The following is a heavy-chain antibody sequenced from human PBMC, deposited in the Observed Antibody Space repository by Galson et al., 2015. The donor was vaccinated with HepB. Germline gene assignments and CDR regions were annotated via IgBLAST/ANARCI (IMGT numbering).Heavy chain of an antibody. D-gene: IGHD2-15*01. CDR3: ARGGYAPL. CDR1: GGSFSGYY. CDR2: INHSGST. V-gene: IGHV4-34*01. Sequence: SETLSLTCAVYGGSFSGYYWSWIRQPPGKGLEWIGEINHSGSTNYNPSLKSRVTISVDTSKNQFSLNLSSVTAADTAVYYCARGGYAPLWGKGTSVTVSS. J-gene: IGHJ6*04.